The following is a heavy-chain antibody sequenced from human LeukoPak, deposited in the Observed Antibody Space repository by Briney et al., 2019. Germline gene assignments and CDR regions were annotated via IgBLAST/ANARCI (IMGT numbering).Heavy chain of an antibody. J-gene: IGHJ4*02. V-gene: IGHV3-30*02. CDR1: GFPFSGRS. Sequence: GGSLRLSCAASGFPFSGRSMHWVRQAPGKGLEWVAFIRYDGSDKYYGDSVRGRFTVSRDNSKNTLYLQMNSLRAEDTAVYYCANDFTYYDDTSTYDWGQGTLVTVSS. D-gene: IGHD3-16*01. CDR2: IRYDGSDK. CDR3: ANDFTYYDDTSTYD.